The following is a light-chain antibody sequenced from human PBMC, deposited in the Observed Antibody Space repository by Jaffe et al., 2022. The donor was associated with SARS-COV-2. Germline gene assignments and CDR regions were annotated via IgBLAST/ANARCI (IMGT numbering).Light chain of an antibody. CDR1: QVIRHD. J-gene: IGKJ2*01. Sequence: AIQMTQSPSSLSASVGDRVTITCRASQVIRHDLGWYQQIPGKAPKLLIYAASSLHTGVPSRFNGSGSGTDFSLTISSLQPEDFATYYCLQDYNYPYTFGQGTKVEI. V-gene: IGKV1-6*02. CDR3: LQDYNYPYT. CDR2: AAS.